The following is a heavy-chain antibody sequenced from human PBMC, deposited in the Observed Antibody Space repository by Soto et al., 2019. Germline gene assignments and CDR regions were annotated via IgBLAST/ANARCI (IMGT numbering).Heavy chain of an antibody. J-gene: IGHJ4*02. D-gene: IGHD2-2*01. Sequence: PSDTLSLTCAVYGGSFSVYYWSWIRQPPGKGLEWIGEINHSGSTNYNPSLKSRVTISVDTSKNQFSLKLSSVTAADTAVYYCARASAARIDYWGQGTLVTVSS. V-gene: IGHV4-34*01. CDR3: ARASAARIDY. CDR2: INHSGST. CDR1: GGSFSVYY.